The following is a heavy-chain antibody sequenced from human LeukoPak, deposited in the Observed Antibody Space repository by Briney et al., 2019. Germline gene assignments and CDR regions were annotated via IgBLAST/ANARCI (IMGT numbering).Heavy chain of an antibody. Sequence: PGGSLRLSCAASGFTFSSYAMSWVRQAPGKGPEWVSAISGSGGSTYYADSVKGRFTISRDNSKNTLYLQMNSLRAEDTAVYYCAKDLRAARRGFDYWGQGTLVTVSS. CDR2: ISGSGGST. CDR3: AKDLRAARRGFDY. V-gene: IGHV3-23*01. D-gene: IGHD6-6*01. CDR1: GFTFSSYA. J-gene: IGHJ4*02.